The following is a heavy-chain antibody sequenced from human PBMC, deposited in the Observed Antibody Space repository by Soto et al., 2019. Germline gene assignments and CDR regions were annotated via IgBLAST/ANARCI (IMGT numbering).Heavy chain of an antibody. D-gene: IGHD6-19*01. CDR2: ISGSGGST. Sequence: GGSLRLSCAASGFTFSSYAMSWVRQAPGKGLEWVSAISGSGGSTYYADSVKGRFTISRDNSKNTLYLQMNSLRAEDTAVYYCAKFIIAVAATRDAFDIWGQGTMVTVSS. CDR1: GFTFSSYA. J-gene: IGHJ3*02. V-gene: IGHV3-23*01. CDR3: AKFIIAVAATRDAFDI.